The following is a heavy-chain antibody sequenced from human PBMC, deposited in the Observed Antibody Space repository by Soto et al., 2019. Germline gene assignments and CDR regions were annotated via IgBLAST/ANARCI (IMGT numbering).Heavy chain of an antibody. CDR2: IYPGDSDT. D-gene: IGHD3-22*01. J-gene: IGHJ1*01. CDR3: ARAEEAYDSSGSEYFQH. CDR1: GYSFTSYW. Sequence: PGESLKISCKGSGYSFTSYWIGWVRQMPGKGLEWMGIIYPGDSDTRHSPSFQGQVTISADKSISTAYLQWSSLKASDTAMYYCARAEEAYDSSGSEYFQHWGQGTLVTVSS. V-gene: IGHV5-51*01.